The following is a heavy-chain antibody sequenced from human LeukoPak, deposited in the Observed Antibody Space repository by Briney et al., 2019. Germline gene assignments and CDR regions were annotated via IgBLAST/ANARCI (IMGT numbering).Heavy chain of an antibody. CDR3: ARHIGGGIEDMDV. V-gene: IGHV4-59*08. J-gene: IGHJ6*03. Sequence: SETLSLTCTVSGGSIGTYYWSWVRQSPGKGQEWIGYIYVTGNRYNPYLQSRVTISVDTSRNQFFLKMSSVPAADTAVYYCARHIGGGIEDMDVWGKGTKVTVSS. D-gene: IGHD3-16*02. CDR2: IYVTGN. CDR1: GGSIGTYY.